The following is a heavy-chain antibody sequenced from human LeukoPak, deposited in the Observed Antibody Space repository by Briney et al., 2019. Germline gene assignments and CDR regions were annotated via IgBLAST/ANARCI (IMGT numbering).Heavy chain of an antibody. D-gene: IGHD5-12*01. CDR2: INPNSGGT. J-gene: IGHJ5*02. V-gene: IGHV1-2*02. Sequence: ASVKVSCKASGYTLTGYYMHWVRQAPGQGLEGMGWINPNSGGTNYAQKFQGRVTMTRDTSISTAYMELSRLRSDDTAVYYCARDIVATIGNWFDPWGQGTLVTVSS. CDR3: ARDIVATIGNWFDP. CDR1: GYTLTGYY.